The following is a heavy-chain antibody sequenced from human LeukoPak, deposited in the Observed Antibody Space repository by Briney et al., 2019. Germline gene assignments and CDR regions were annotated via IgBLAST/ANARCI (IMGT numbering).Heavy chain of an antibody. CDR2: IYYSGST. J-gene: IGHJ4*02. D-gene: IGHD3-10*01. CDR1: GYSISSGYY. V-gene: IGHV4-38-2*02. Sequence: SETLSLTCSVSGYSISSGYYWGWIRQPPGKGLEWIGSIYYSGSTYYNPSLKSRVTISVDTSKNQFSLKLSSVTAADTAVYYCARMGYGSGSYYPTGPVDYWGQGTLVTVSS. CDR3: ARMGYGSGSYYPTGPVDY.